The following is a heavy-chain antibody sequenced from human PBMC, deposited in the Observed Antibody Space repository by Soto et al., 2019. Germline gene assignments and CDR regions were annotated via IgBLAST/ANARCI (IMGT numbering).Heavy chain of an antibody. CDR1: GYTFTSYG. CDR3: ARDYCSSTSCYGNWFDP. V-gene: IGHV1-18*01. D-gene: IGHD2-2*01. CDR2: ISAYNGNT. J-gene: IGHJ5*02. Sequence: ASVKVSCKASGYTFTSYGISWVRQAPGQGLEWMGWISAYNGNTNYAQKLQGRVTMTTDTSTSTAYMELRSLRSDDTAVYYCARDYCSSTSCYGNWFDPWGQGTLVTVSS.